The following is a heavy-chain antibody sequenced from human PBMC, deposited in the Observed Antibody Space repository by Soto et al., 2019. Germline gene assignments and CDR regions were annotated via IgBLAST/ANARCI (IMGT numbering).Heavy chain of an antibody. CDR2: IYYSGNT. CDR3: AREGGRYCTGGSCQVDY. Sequence: QLQLQESGPGLVKPSETLSLTCTVSGGSISSSSYYWGWIRQPPGKGLEWIGSIYYSGNTYYTPSLKSRVTMSVDPSKNQFSLKLSSVTAAGPAVYYCAREGGRYCTGGSCQVDYWGQGTLVTVSS. V-gene: IGHV4-39*02. J-gene: IGHJ4*02. CDR1: GGSISSSSYY. D-gene: IGHD2-15*01.